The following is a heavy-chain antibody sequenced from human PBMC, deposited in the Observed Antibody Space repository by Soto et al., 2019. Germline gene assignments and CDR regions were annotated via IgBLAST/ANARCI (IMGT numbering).Heavy chain of an antibody. J-gene: IGHJ3*01. D-gene: IGHD4-17*01. Sequence: QVQLVESGGGVVQPGRSLRLSCAASGFTFSSYGMHWVRQAPGKGLEWVAVIWYDGSNKYYADSVKGRFTISRVNSKNTLYLQMNSLRSEGTVVYYCGRRYGDYGCCAFDVWGQGTMVSGSS. CDR3: GRRYGDYGCCAFDV. CDR2: IWYDGSNK. V-gene: IGHV3-33*01. CDR1: GFTFSSYG.